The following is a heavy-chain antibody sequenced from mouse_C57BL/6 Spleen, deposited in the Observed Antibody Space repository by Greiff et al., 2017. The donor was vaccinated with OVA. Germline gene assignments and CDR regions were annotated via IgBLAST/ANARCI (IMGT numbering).Heavy chain of an antibody. CDR3: ARRTSYAMDY. V-gene: IGHV1-82*01. D-gene: IGHD3-1*01. CDR1: GYAFSSSW. Sequence: LVESGPELVKPGASVKISCKASGYAFSSSWMNWVKQRPGKGLEWIGRIYPGDGDTNYNGKFKGKATLTADKSSSTAYMQLSSLTSEDSAVYFCARRTSYAMDYWGQGTSVTVSS. J-gene: IGHJ4*01. CDR2: IYPGDGDT.